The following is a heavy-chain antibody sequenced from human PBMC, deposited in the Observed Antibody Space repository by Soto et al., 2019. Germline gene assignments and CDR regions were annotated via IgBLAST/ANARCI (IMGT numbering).Heavy chain of an antibody. D-gene: IGHD2-15*01. J-gene: IGHJ4*02. CDR2: IYSGGST. V-gene: IGHV3-66*01. Sequence: GGSLRLSCAASGFTVSSNYMSWVRQAPGKGLEWVSVIYSGGSTYYADSVQGRFTISRDNSKNTLYLKMNSLRAEDTAVYYCARSPRGYCSGGSCYFVYWGQGTLVTVSS. CDR1: GFTVSSNY. CDR3: ARSPRGYCSGGSCYFVY.